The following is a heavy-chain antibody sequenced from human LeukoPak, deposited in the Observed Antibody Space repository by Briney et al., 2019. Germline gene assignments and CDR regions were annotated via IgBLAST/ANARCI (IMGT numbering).Heavy chain of an antibody. V-gene: IGHV4-61*02. D-gene: IGHD3-22*01. CDR3: ARTTDYYDSIEWFDP. CDR2: IYTSGST. Sequence: SXTLSLTCTVSGGSISSGSYYWSWIRQPAGKGLEWIGRIYTSGSTNYNPSLKSRVTISVDTSKNQFSLKLSSVTAADTAVYYCARTTDYYDSIEWFDPWGQGTLVTVSS. CDR1: GGSISSGSYY. J-gene: IGHJ5*02.